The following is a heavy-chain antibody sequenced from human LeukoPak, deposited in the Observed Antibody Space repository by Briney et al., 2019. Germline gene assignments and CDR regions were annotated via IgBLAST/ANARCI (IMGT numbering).Heavy chain of an antibody. J-gene: IGHJ4*02. CDR3: AKDPGGDYYDSSGYSYYFDY. CDR2: ISGSGGST. D-gene: IGHD3-22*01. V-gene: IGHV3-23*01. CDR1: GFTVSSNY. Sequence: GGSLRLSCAASGFTVSSNYMSWVRQAPGKGLEWVSAISGSGGSTYYADSVKGRFTISRDNPKNTLYLQMNSLRAEDTAVYYCAKDPGGDYYDSSGYSYYFDYWGQGTLVTVSS.